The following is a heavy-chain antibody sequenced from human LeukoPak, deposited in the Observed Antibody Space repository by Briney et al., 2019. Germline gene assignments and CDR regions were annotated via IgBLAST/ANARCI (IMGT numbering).Heavy chain of an antibody. CDR1: GFSLSTSGVG. D-gene: IGHD3-9*01. J-gene: IGHJ4*02. CDR2: IYWNDDK. V-gene: IGHV2-5*01. CDR3: AHTLRYFDWFPFDY. Sequence: SGPTLVNPTQTLTLTCTFSGFSLSTSGVGVGWIRQPPGKALEWLSLIYWNDDKRYSPSLKSRLTITEDTSKNQVVLTMTNMDPVDTATYYCAHTLRYFDWFPFDYWGQGTLVTVSS.